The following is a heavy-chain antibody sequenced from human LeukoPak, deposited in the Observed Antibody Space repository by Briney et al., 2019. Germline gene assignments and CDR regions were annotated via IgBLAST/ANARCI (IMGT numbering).Heavy chain of an antibody. Sequence: GGSLRLSCAASGFTFGSYAMHWVRQAPGKGLEWVAVISYDGSNKYYADSVKGRFTISRDNSKNTLYLQMNSLRAEDTAVYYCARDYDFWSGLDYWGQGTLVTVSS. CDR3: ARDYDFWSGLDY. J-gene: IGHJ4*02. CDR2: ISYDGSNK. D-gene: IGHD3-3*01. CDR1: GFTFGSYA. V-gene: IGHV3-30-3*01.